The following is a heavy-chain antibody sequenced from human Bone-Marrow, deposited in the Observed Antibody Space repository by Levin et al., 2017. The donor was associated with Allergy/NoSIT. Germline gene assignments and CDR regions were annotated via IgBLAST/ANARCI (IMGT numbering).Heavy chain of an antibody. D-gene: IGHD3-9*01. V-gene: IGHV4-38-2*02. CDR1: GNFLSSKY. J-gene: IGHJ4*02. Sequence: SETLSLTCTVSGNFLSSKYWTWIRQSPGKGLEWIGSIYHSGSTSYNPSLKSRLTISMDTSKNQFSLKLSSVTAADTAVYYCARLGSYYDILTGYAIDFWGQGTLVTVSS. CDR3: ARLGSYYDILTGYAIDF. CDR2: IYHSGST.